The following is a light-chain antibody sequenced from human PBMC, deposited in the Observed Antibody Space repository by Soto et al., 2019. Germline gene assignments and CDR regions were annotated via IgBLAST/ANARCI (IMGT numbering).Light chain of an antibody. V-gene: IGKV1-5*01. CDR2: DAS. CDR3: QQYNTYPWT. J-gene: IGKJ1*01. Sequence: DIQMTQSPSTRAASVGDRFTVTCRASQSIRNWLAWYQDKPGKAPKLLLYDASTLQSGVPSRFSGSGYGTDFTLTISRLHTDDFATYYCQQYNTYPWTFGQGTKVDIK. CDR1: QSIRNW.